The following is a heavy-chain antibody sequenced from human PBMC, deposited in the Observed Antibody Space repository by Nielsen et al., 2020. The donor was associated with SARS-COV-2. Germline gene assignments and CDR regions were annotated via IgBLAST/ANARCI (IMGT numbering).Heavy chain of an antibody. D-gene: IGHD1-26*01. CDR1: GFTFSAYA. CDR3: ARGHSGSYYYGMDV. CDR2: ISGTGATT. Sequence: GGSLRLSCAASGFTFSAYAMIWVRQAAGKGLEWVSAISGTGATTYYADSVKGRFTVSRDNSRSTMFLQMSSLRAEDTAIYYCARGHSGSYYYGMDVWGQGTTVTVSS. J-gene: IGHJ6*02. V-gene: IGHV3-23*01.